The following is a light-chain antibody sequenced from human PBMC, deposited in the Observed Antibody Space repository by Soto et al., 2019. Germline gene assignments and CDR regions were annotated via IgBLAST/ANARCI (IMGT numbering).Light chain of an antibody. CDR3: QQYGGSPIP. V-gene: IGKV3-15*01. CDR2: GAT. Sequence: MEMAQSPSTLSEYPGVRAPLSSSASQSVSILLAWYQQKPGQAPRLLIHGATTRATGIPARFSGSGSGTDFTLTISRLEPEDFAMYYCQQYGGSPIPFGLGSRLEIK. J-gene: IGKJ5*01. CDR1: QSVSIL.